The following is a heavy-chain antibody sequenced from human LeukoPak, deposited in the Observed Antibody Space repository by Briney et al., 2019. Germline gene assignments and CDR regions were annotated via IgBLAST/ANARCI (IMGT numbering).Heavy chain of an antibody. V-gene: IGHV3-48*03. J-gene: IGHJ4*02. D-gene: IGHD6-13*01. Sequence: GGSLRLSCAASGFTFSSYEMNWVRQAPGKGLEWVSYISSSGSTIYYADSVKGRFTISRDNAKNSLYLQMNSLRAEDTAVYYCARDKPYSSSWKHGGLDYWGQGTLVTVSS. CDR2: ISSSGSTI. CDR1: GFTFSSYE. CDR3: ARDKPYSSSWKHGGLDY.